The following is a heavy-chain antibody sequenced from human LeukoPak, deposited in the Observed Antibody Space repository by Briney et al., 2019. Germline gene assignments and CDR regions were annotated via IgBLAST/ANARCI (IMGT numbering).Heavy chain of an antibody. CDR1: GFIFNKFW. CDR2: VRVDGAEK. Sequence: GGSLRLSCTASGFIFNKFWMSWVRQAPGKGLEWVGTVRVDGAEKYYVAYVKGRITISRDNAKNSLYLQINSPRVEDTAVYYCARDFDSSGSNPDSRGYFDYWGQGTLVTVSS. J-gene: IGHJ4*02. V-gene: IGHV3-7*01. CDR3: ARDFDSSGSNPDSRGYFDY. D-gene: IGHD3-22*01.